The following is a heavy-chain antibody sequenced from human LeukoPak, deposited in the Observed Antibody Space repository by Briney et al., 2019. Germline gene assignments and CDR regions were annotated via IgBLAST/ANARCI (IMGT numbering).Heavy chain of an antibody. CDR2: ISSSSGTI. CDR1: GFTFSTYS. J-gene: IGHJ6*03. V-gene: IGHV3-48*01. Sequence: GGSLRLSCAASGFTFSTYSMNWVRQAPGKGLEWVSYISSSSGTIYYADSVKGRFTISRDNAKNSLYLQMNSMRAEDTGVYYCARRSEFGVLYYMDVWGKGTTVTVSS. CDR3: ARRSEFGVLYYMDV. D-gene: IGHD3-10*01.